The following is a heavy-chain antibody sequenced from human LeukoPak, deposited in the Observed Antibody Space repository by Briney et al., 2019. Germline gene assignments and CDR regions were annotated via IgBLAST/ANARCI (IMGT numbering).Heavy chain of an antibody. CDR3: ARVGHYYDSSGYYQRHWYFDL. CDR1: GGTFSSYA. CDR2: IIPIFGTA. J-gene: IGHJ2*01. Sequence: GASVKVSCKASGGTFSSYAISWVRQAPGQGLEWMGGIIPIFGTANYAQKFQGRVTMTRDTSTSTVYMELSSLRSEDTAVYYCARVGHYYDSSGYYQRHWYFDLWGRGTLVTVSS. V-gene: IGHV1-69*05. D-gene: IGHD3-22*01.